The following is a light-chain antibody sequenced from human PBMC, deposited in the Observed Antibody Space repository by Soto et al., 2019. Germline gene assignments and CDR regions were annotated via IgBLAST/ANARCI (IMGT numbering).Light chain of an antibody. CDR1: SSDIGDCNY. CDR3: SSYTNSIAL. Sequence: QSALTQPASVSGSPGQSITISCTGSSSDIGDCNYVSWYQQYPGNAPKLLIYDVSNRPSGVSNRFSGSKSGNTASLTISGLQAEDEAHYYSSSYTNSIALFGGGTKLTVL. J-gene: IGLJ3*02. V-gene: IGLV2-14*01. CDR2: DVS.